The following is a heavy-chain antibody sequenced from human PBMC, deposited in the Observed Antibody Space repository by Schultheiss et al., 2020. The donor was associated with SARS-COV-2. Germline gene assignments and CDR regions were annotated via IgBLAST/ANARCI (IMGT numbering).Heavy chain of an antibody. J-gene: IGHJ4*02. CDR2: ISSSSSYT. D-gene: IGHD6-19*01. CDR3: AREYSSGWL. Sequence: GESLKISCAASGFTFSDYYMSWIRQAPGKGLEWVSYISSSSSYTNYADSVKGRFTISRDNAKNSLYLQMNSLRAEDTAVYYCAREYSSGWLWGQGTLVTVSS. V-gene: IGHV3-11*06. CDR1: GFTFSDYY.